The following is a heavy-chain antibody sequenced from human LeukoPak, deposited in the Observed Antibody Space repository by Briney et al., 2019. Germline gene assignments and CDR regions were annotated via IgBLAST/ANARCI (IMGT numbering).Heavy chain of an antibody. D-gene: IGHD2-15*01. J-gene: IGHJ4*02. CDR2: IYYSGST. CDR1: GGSISSYY. CDR3: ASDPSGGNYFDY. V-gene: IGHV4-59*08. Sequence: PSETLSLTWTAAGGSISSYYWSWIRQPPGKVLEWIGFIYYSGSTNYNPSLKRGLPISVDTSKNQFTLTLSSMTAADTAVYYCASDPSGGNYFDYWGQGTLVTVSS.